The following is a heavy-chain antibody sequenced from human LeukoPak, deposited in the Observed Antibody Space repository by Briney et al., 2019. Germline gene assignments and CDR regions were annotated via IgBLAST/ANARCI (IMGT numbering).Heavy chain of an antibody. D-gene: IGHD2-15*01. CDR3: ARTPGAFDF. CDR2: VSHTGDT. J-gene: IGHJ4*02. CDR1: GDSFTYYH. Sequence: KPSETLSLTCAVYGDSFTYYHWTWIRQSPGRGLEWIGEVSHTGDTDYNPSLKNRLTISIDTSNMQFSLRLTSVTAADTAVYYCARTPGAFDFWGQGTLVTVSS. V-gene: IGHV4-34*01.